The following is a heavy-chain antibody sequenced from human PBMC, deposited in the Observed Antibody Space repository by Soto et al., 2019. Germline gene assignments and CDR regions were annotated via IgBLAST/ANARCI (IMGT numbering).Heavy chain of an antibody. Sequence: SETLSLTCAVSGDSITSTPWNWIRQPPGRGLEWIGYIYNSGTTKYNPSLKSRVIISVDTSKNQLSLKLSSVTAADTAVYYCARVSMSTVSWGFDPWGQGTLVTVSS. CDR2: IYNSGTT. CDR3: ARVSMSTVSWGFDP. J-gene: IGHJ5*02. D-gene: IGHD4-4*01. V-gene: IGHV4-59*01. CDR1: GDSITSTP.